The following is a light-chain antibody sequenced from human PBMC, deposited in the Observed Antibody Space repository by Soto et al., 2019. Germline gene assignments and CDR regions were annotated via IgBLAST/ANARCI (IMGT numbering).Light chain of an antibody. Sequence: QSALTQPRSVSGSPGQSVTISCTGTSSNVGAYNYVPWYQQYPGKGPRLMIYDVSKWPSGVPDRFSGSKSGNTASLTISGLQAEDEADYYCCSYAGNSLWVFGGGTKLTVL. CDR2: DVS. CDR3: CSYAGNSLWV. V-gene: IGLV2-11*01. CDR1: SSNVGAYNY. J-gene: IGLJ3*02.